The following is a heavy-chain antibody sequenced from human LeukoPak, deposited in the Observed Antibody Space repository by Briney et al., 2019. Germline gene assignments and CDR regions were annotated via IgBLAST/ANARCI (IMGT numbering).Heavy chain of an antibody. CDR3: ARSLRPGSGYYFAFDY. V-gene: IGHV3-33*08. CDR2: IWYDGSNK. Sequence: GGSLRLSCAASGFTFSSYGMHWVRQAPGKGLEWVAVIWYDGSNKYYADSVKGRFTISRDNSKNTLYLQMNSLRAEDTAVYYCARSLRPGSGYYFAFDYWGQGALVTVSS. J-gene: IGHJ4*02. CDR1: GFTFSSYG. D-gene: IGHD3-22*01.